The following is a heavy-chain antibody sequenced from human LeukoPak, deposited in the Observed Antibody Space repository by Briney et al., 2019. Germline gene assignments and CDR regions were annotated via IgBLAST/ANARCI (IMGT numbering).Heavy chain of an antibody. Sequence: PSETLSLTCTVAGGSISSDVHYWDWIRQAPGKGLEWIGSLLYNGNTWYNPSLESRVTISVDTSENQFSLRLTSVNAADTALYFCSRRGSGNGGTYAGMDVWGPGTSVTVSS. V-gene: IGHV4-39*01. J-gene: IGHJ6*02. D-gene: IGHD1-26*01. CDR3: SRRGSGNGGTYAGMDV. CDR1: GGSISSDVHY. CDR2: LLYNGNT.